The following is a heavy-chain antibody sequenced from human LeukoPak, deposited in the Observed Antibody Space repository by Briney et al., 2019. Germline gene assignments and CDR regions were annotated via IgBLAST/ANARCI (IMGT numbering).Heavy chain of an antibody. D-gene: IGHD3-3*01. Sequence: SVKVSCKASGGTFSSYAISWVRQAPGHGLEWMGGIIPIFGTANYAQKFQGRVTITTDESTSTAYMELSSLRSEDTAVYYCATSRVPDYYYYYMDVWGKGTTVTVSS. V-gene: IGHV1-69*05. J-gene: IGHJ6*03. CDR2: IIPIFGTA. CDR3: ATSRVPDYYYYYMDV. CDR1: GGTFSSYA.